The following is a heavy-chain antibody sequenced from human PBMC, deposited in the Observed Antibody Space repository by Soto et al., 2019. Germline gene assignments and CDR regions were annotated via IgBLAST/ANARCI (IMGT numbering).Heavy chain of an antibody. Sequence: QVQLVQSGAEVKKPGSSVKVSCKASGGTFGSYAFSWVRQAPGQGLEWMGGIIPVSGAAHYAQKFQGRVXXXXXXXXXXXXXXXXXXXXXXXXVYYCATALGCRSTSCTLDYWGQGTRVIVSS. D-gene: IGHD2-2*01. CDR1: GGTFGSYA. V-gene: IGHV1-69*01. CDR2: IIPVSGAA. J-gene: IGHJ4*02. CDR3: ATALGCRSTSCTLDY.